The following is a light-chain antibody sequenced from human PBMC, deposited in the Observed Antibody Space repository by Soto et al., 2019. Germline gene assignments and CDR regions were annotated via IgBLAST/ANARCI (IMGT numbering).Light chain of an antibody. CDR3: QQYSDYSAT. CDR1: QSISNW. V-gene: IGKV1-5*03. Sequence: DIQMTQSPSTLSASVGDRVTITCRASQSISNWLAWYQQQTGKAPKLLIYKASNLENGVPSRFSGSGSGTEFTLTISSLQPDDFATYYCQQYSDYSATFGQGTRLEVK. CDR2: KAS. J-gene: IGKJ5*01.